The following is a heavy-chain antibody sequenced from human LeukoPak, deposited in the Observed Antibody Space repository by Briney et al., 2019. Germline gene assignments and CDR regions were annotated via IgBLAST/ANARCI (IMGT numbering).Heavy chain of an antibody. V-gene: IGHV3-23*01. D-gene: IGHD3-10*01. J-gene: IGHJ4*02. Sequence: PGGSLRLSCEASGFTFSAYAMTWVRQAPGKGLEWVSSIGSDGKTHYSESVKGRFTISRDNSKNTLYLHMNSLRAEDTAIYYCANRGPFYFDSWGQGTLVTVSS. CDR2: IGSDGKT. CDR1: GFTFSAYA. CDR3: ANRGPFYFDS.